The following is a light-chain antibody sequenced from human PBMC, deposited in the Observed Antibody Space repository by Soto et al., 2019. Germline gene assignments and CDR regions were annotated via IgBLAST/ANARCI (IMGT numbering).Light chain of an antibody. Sequence: QPVLTQSSSASASLGSSVKLTCTLSSGHSSYIIAWHQQQPGKAPRYLMKLEGSGSYNKGSGVPDRFSGSSSGADRYLTISSLQSEDEADYYCETWDSTRVFGGGTKVAVL. CDR1: SGHSSYI. CDR2: LEGSGSY. J-gene: IGLJ3*02. CDR3: ETWDSTRV. V-gene: IGLV4-60*03.